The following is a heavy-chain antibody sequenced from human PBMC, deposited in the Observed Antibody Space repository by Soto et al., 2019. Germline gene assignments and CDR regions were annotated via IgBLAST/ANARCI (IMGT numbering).Heavy chain of an antibody. CDR1: GFRFSLFW. CDR3: ARTGWPQSSYYFDY. Sequence: GGSLRLSCAASGFRFSLFWMSWVRQTPGKGLEWVANINEDGSEKFFADSVKGRFTISRDNAKNSLSLQMNSLTDDDTAVYYCARTGWPQSSYYFDYWGQGALVTVSS. J-gene: IGHJ4*02. D-gene: IGHD3-16*01. CDR2: INEDGSEK. V-gene: IGHV3-7*03.